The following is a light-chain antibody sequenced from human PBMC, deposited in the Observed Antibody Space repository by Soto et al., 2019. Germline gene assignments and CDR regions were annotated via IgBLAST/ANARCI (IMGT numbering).Light chain of an antibody. Sequence: QSALTQPASVSGSPGQSITISCTGTSSDVGGYNYVSWYQQHPGKAPKLMIYEVSHRPSGVSTRFSGSKSGNTASLTISGLQADNEAHYSYDSSTSRSPHLFSTRTKPTVL. V-gene: IGLV2-14*01. CDR2: EVS. J-gene: IGLJ1*01. CDR1: SSDVGGYNY. CDR3: DSSTSRSPHL.